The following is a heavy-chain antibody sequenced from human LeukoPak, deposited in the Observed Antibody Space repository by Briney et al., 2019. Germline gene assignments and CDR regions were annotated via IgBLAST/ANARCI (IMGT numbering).Heavy chain of an antibody. J-gene: IGHJ4*02. CDR2: IRSKAYGGTT. CDR1: GFTFGDYA. CDR3: TRKSYYYGSGSSFDY. D-gene: IGHD3-10*01. Sequence: PGGSLRLSCTASGFTFGDYAMSWFRQAPGKGLEWVGFIRSKAYGGTTEYAASVKGRFTISRDDSKSIAYLQMNSLKTEDTAVYYCTRKSYYYGSGSSFDYWGQGTLVTVSS. V-gene: IGHV3-49*03.